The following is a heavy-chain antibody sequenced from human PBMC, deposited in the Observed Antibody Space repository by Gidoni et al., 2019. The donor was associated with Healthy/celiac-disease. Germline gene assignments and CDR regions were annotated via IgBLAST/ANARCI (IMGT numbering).Heavy chain of an antibody. V-gene: IGHV3-33*01. D-gene: IGHD2-2*01. CDR3: ASQVVVPAASDAFDI. J-gene: IGHJ3*02. Sequence: QVQLVESGGGVVQPGRSLRLSCAASGFTSSSYGMHWVRQAPGKGLEWVAVIWYDGSNKYYADSVKGRFTISRDNSKNTLYLQMNSLRAEDTAVYYCASQVVVPAASDAFDIWGQGTMVTVSS. CDR1: GFTSSSYG. CDR2: IWYDGSNK.